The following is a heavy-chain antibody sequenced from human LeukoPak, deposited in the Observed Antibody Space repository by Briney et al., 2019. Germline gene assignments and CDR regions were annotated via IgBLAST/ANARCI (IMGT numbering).Heavy chain of an antibody. J-gene: IGHJ4*02. D-gene: IGHD1-26*01. CDR1: EFTFNNYW. Sequence: VQPGGSLRLSCAASEFTFNNYWMHWVRQAPGKGLVWVSRINSDGSHTDYADSVKGRFTISGDNAKNTLYLQMNSLRAEDTAVYYCASHSTFVGGATESIDYWGQGTLVTVSS. V-gene: IGHV3-74*01. CDR3: ASHSTFVGGATESIDY. CDR2: INSDGSHT.